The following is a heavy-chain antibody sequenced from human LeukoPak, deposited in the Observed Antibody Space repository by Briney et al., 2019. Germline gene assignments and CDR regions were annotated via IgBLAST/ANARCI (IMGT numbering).Heavy chain of an antibody. J-gene: IGHJ4*02. Sequence: GASVKVSCKASGYTFTGYYMHWVRQAPGQGLEWMGWINPNSGGTNYAQKFQGRVTVTRDTSISTAYMELSRLRSGDTAVYYCAKTLYIAAAPGGFDYWGQGTLVAVSS. V-gene: IGHV1-2*02. CDR2: INPNSGGT. CDR3: AKTLYIAAAPGGFDY. CDR1: GYTFTGYY. D-gene: IGHD6-13*01.